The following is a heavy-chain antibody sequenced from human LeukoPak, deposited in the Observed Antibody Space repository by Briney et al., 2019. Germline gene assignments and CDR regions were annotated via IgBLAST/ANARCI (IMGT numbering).Heavy chain of an antibody. D-gene: IGHD3-9*01. CDR3: AKWGDYDILTGYYVSDF. V-gene: IGHV3-23*01. CDR2: ITGSGDTT. Sequence: GGSLRLSCAASGFIFRNYAMSWVRQAPGKGLEWVSAITGSGDTTYYADSVKGRFTVSRDNSKNTLYVEMNTLSAEDTAVYYRAKWGDYDILTGYYVSDFWGQGTLVTVSS. J-gene: IGHJ4*02. CDR1: GFIFRNYA.